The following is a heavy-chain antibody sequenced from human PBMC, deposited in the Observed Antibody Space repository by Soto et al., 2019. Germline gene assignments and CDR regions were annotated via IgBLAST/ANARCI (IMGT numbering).Heavy chain of an antibody. D-gene: IGHD2-15*01. CDR1: GFTFTDAW. Sequence: QLVESGGGLVKPGGSLRLSCAASGFTFTDAWMNWVRQAPGKGLEWVGRIKSKSQGGTADYAAPVKGRFAISRDDTKNTPYLQMNSPQTADTALYDCATEREGSVTLLRGLEPSAFDVWGLGTMVTVAS. CDR3: ATEREGSVTLLRGLEPSAFDV. J-gene: IGHJ3*01. V-gene: IGHV3-15*07. CDR2: IKSKSQGGTA.